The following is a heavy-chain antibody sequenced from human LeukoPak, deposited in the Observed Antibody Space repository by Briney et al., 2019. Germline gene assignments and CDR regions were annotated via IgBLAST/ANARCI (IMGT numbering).Heavy chain of an antibody. V-gene: IGHV4-59*08. Sequence: SETLSLTCTVSGGSISSYYWSWIRQPPGKGLEWIGYIYYSGITNYNPSLKSRVTISVDTSKNQFSLKLSSVTAADTAVYYCARHRGIAAAGIDYWGQGTLVTVSS. CDR3: ARHRGIAAAGIDY. J-gene: IGHJ4*02. CDR1: GGSISSYY. D-gene: IGHD6-13*01. CDR2: IYYSGIT.